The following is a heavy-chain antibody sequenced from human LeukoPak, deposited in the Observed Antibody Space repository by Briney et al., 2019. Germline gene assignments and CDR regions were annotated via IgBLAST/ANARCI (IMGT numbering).Heavy chain of an antibody. Sequence: SVKVSCKASGGTFSSYAISWVRQAPGQGLEWMGRIIPILGIADYAQKFQGRVTITADKSTSTAYMELSSLRSEDTAVYYCGGAFGGVIVSADWGQGTLVTVSS. CDR2: IIPILGIA. V-gene: IGHV1-69*04. D-gene: IGHD3-16*02. CDR3: GGAFGGVIVSAD. CDR1: GGTFSSYA. J-gene: IGHJ4*02.